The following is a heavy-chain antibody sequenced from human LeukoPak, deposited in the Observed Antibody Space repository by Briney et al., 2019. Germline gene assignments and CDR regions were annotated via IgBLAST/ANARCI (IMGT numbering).Heavy chain of an antibody. V-gene: IGHV4-59*01. Sequence: SKTLALTCTISGGSISSYYWSWIRQPPGKGLEWIGYIYYTGSTNHNPSLKSRVTISVDTSKNQFSLKLSSVTAADTAVYYCARVVYSGYDFRGAMDVWGKGTTVTVSS. CDR3: ARVVYSGYDFRGAMDV. CDR1: GGSISSYY. D-gene: IGHD5-12*01. CDR2: IYYTGST. J-gene: IGHJ6*03.